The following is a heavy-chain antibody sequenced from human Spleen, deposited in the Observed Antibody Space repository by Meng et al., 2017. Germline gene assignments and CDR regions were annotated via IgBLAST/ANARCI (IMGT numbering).Heavy chain of an antibody. Sequence: GESLKISCKASGYTFTTYWIGWVRQMPGKGLEWMGIIFPGDSDTRFSPSFQGQVTISADKSITTAYLQWSSLKASDTAMYYCARHKYFDYWGQGTLVTVSS. CDR1: GYTFTTYW. J-gene: IGHJ4*02. CDR3: ARHKYFDY. CDR2: IFPGDSDT. V-gene: IGHV5-51*01.